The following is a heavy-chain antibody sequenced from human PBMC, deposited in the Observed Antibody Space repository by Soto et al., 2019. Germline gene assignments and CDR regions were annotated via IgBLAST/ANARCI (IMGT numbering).Heavy chain of an antibody. J-gene: IGHJ4*02. V-gene: IGHV3-7*01. Sequence: PGGSLRLSCAASGFTFSSYWMSWVRQAPGKGLEWVANIKQDGSEKYYVDSVKGRFTISRDNAKNSLYLQMNSLRAEDTAVYYCARLGYCSSTSCYTAVYYFDYWGQGTLVTAPQ. D-gene: IGHD2-2*02. CDR3: ARLGYCSSTSCYTAVYYFDY. CDR2: IKQDGSEK. CDR1: GFTFSSYW.